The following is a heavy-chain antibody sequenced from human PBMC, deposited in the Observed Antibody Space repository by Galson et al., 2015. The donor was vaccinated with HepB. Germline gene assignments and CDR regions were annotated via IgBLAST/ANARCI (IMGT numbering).Heavy chain of an antibody. D-gene: IGHD7-27*01. V-gene: IGHV5-51*01. CDR1: GYSFSYYW. CDR3: SSETGGKYAMDV. J-gene: IGHJ6*02. Sequence: QSGAEVKKPGESLKISCETSGYSFSYYWIAWVRQVPGKGLEWMGIIYPHDSQTRYSPSFQGQVTISADKSITTAYLQWNSLKASDTAIYYWSSETGGKYAMDVWGQGTPVTVSS. CDR2: IYPHDSQT.